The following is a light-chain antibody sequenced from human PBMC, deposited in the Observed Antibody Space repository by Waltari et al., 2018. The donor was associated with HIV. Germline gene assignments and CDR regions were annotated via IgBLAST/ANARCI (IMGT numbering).Light chain of an antibody. CDR3: AAWDASLSAVV. J-gene: IGLJ2*01. Sequence: QSVLTQPPSASGTPGQRVTISCSGSSSNIGSNYVYWYQQLPGTAPKLLIVSNNQRPSGVPDRFSGSKSGTSASLAISGLRSEDEADYYCAAWDASLSAVVFGGGTKLTVL. CDR2: SNN. V-gene: IGLV1-47*02. CDR1: SSNIGSNY.